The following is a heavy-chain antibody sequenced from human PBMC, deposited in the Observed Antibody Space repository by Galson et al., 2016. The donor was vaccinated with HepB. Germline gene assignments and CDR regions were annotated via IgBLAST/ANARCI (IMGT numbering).Heavy chain of an antibody. V-gene: IGHV3-33*01. CDR2: IWYDGSNK. D-gene: IGHD6-13*01. CDR1: GFTFSSYG. Sequence: SLRLSCAASGFTFSSYGVHWVRQAPGKGLEWVAVIWYDGSNKYYGDSVKGRFTISRDNSKNTLYLQMNSLRAEDTAVYYCARDRAAVGNDYFQHWGRGTLVAVSS. CDR3: ARDRAAVGNDYFQH. J-gene: IGHJ1*01.